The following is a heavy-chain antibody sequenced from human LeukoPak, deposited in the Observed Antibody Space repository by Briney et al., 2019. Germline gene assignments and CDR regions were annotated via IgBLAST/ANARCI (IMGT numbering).Heavy chain of an antibody. D-gene: IGHD6-19*01. J-gene: IGHJ4*02. CDR2: IGGSDGRT. CDR3: AKRDSSGSYPYYFDK. Sequence: TGGSLSLSCVASGFTFSAHSMSRVRLAPGKGLEWVSAIGGSDGRTYHADSVKGRFTISRDNSKDTLYLQMNSLRGEDTAVYYCAKRDSSGSYPYYFDKWGQGTLVTVSS. CDR1: GFTFSAHS. V-gene: IGHV3-23*01.